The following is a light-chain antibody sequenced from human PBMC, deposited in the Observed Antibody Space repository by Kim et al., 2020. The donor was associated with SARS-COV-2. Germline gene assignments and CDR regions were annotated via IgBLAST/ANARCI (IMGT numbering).Light chain of an antibody. Sequence: ELTQPPSASGTPGQRVTISCSGSSTNIGSNYVYWYQQLPGTAPKLLIYRNNQRPSGVPDRCSGSKSGTSASLAISGLRSEDEADYYCAAWDDSLSGVVFGGGTQLTVL. V-gene: IGLV1-47*01. CDR1: STNIGSNY. CDR2: RNN. J-gene: IGLJ2*01. CDR3: AAWDDSLSGVV.